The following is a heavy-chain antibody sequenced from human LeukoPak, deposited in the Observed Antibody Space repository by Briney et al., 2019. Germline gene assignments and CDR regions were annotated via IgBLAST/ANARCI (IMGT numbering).Heavy chain of an antibody. Sequence: ASVKVSCKASGYTFTGYYIHWVRQAPGQGLEWMGWINPNSGGRKYAQKFQGRVTMTRDTSISTAYMELSRLRSDDTAVYYCATESFRQIVVVSTAMPGVDYWGQGTLVTVSS. V-gene: IGHV1-2*02. J-gene: IGHJ4*02. CDR3: ATESFRQIVVVSTAMPGVDY. CDR2: INPNSGGR. D-gene: IGHD2-2*01. CDR1: GYTFTGYY.